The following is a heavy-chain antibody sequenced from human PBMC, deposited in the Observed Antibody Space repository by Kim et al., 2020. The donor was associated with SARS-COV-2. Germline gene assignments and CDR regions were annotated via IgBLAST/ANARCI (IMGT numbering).Heavy chain of an antibody. D-gene: IGHD2-8*02. V-gene: IGHV3-53*04. CDR3: ARAPWTGGGDAFDI. J-gene: IGHJ3*02. Sequence: AYSVKSRFPISRHNSKNTLYLQMNSLRAEDTAVYYCARAPWTGGGDAFDIWGQRTMVTVSS.